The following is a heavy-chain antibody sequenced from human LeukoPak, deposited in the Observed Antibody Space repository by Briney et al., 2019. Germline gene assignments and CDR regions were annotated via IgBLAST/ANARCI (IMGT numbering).Heavy chain of an antibody. J-gene: IGHJ6*03. CDR1: GFTGSSYG. CDR2: IRYDGSNK. D-gene: IGHD2-15*01. CDR3: AREVVDYYYYYMDV. Sequence: GGSLRLSGAASGFTGSSYGMHWVRQAPGKVLEWGAFIRYDGSNKYYADSVKVRFTISSDNSKNMLYLQMNRLRAEDTAVYYCAREVVDYYYYYMDVWGKGTTVTVSS. V-gene: IGHV3-30*02.